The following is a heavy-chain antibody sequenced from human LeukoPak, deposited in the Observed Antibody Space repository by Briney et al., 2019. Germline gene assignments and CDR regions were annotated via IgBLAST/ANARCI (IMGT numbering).Heavy chain of an antibody. CDR3: ARENDILTGYYTDYYYYMDV. CDR2: INPNSGGT. Sequence: VASVKVSCKASGYTFTGYYMHWVRQAPGQGLEWMGWINPNSGGTNYAQKFQGRVTMTRDTSISTAYMELSRLRSDDTAVYYCARENDILTGYYTDYYYYMDVWGKGTTVTISS. V-gene: IGHV1-2*02. J-gene: IGHJ6*03. D-gene: IGHD3-9*01. CDR1: GYTFTGYY.